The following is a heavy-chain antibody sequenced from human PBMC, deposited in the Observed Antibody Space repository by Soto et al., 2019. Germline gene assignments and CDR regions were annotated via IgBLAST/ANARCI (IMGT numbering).Heavy chain of an antibody. CDR1: GFTFTSYA. J-gene: IGHJ4*02. V-gene: IGHV1-18*01. CDR3: ARGAAMVPYYFDY. D-gene: IGHD5-18*01. CDR2: ISAYNGNT. Sequence: ASVKVSCKASGFTFTSYAITWVRQAPGQGLEWMGWISAYNGNTNYAQNLQGRVTMTTDSSTSTAYMELGSLTAADTAVYYCARGAAMVPYYFDYWGQGTLVTVSS.